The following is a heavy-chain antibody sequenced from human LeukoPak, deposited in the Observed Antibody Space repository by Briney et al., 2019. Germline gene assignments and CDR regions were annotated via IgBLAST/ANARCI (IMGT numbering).Heavy chain of an antibody. CDR2: LSSSGENT. D-gene: IGHD5-12*01. CDR1: GLGFRMHA. CDR3: AKDLRAGGYTYDYYYGLDV. Sequence: PGGSLRLSCVASGLGFRMHAMSWVRQAPGKGLEWVSALSSSGENTHYTDSVKGRFTVSRDISKSTLYLQMTSLRAEDTAVFYCAKDLRAGGYTYDYYYGLDVWGQGTTVTVSS. J-gene: IGHJ6*02. V-gene: IGHV3-23*01.